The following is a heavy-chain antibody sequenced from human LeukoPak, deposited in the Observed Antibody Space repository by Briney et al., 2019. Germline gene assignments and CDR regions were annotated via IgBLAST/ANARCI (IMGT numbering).Heavy chain of an antibody. J-gene: IGHJ5*02. CDR3: ARDRIAVAGTENWFDP. CDR1: GFTFSSYG. V-gene: IGHV3-33*01. Sequence: PGGSLRLSCAASGFTFSSYGMHWVRQAPGMGLEWVAVIWYDGSNKYYADSVKGRFTISRDNSKNTLYLQMNSLRAEDTAVYYCARDRIAVAGTENWFDPWGQGTLVTVSS. D-gene: IGHD6-19*01. CDR2: IWYDGSNK.